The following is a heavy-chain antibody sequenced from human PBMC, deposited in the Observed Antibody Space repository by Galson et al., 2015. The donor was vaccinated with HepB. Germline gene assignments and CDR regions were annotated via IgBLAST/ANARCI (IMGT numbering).Heavy chain of an antibody. D-gene: IGHD3-3*01. J-gene: IGHJ4*02. Sequence: TLSLTCTVYGGSINSGSYYWSWIRQPAGKGLEWVGHISSTGTTHYNPSLKSRVTMSVETSQNRFSLTMTSVTAAYTAVYYCAREVGLEWLSLLYYFDYWGQGSLVTVSS. CDR3: AREVGLEWLSLLYYFDY. CDR2: ISSTGTT. CDR1: GGSINSGSYY. V-gene: IGHV4-61*09.